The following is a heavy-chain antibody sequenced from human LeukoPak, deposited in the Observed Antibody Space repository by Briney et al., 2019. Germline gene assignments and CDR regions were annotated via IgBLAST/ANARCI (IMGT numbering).Heavy chain of an antibody. V-gene: IGHV4-34*01. Sequence: TSETLSLTCAVYGGSFSGYYWSWIRQPPGKGLEWIGEINHSGSTNYNPSLKSRVTISVDTSKNQFSLKLSSVTAADTAVYYCARGRAAAAGYYFDYWGQGTLVTVSS. D-gene: IGHD6-13*01. CDR3: ARGRAAAAGYYFDY. CDR1: GGSFSGYY. J-gene: IGHJ4*02. CDR2: INHSGST.